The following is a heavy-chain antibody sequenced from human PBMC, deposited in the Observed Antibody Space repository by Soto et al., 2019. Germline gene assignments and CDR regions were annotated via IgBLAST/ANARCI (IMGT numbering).Heavy chain of an antibody. CDR2: INPILSMS. J-gene: IGHJ4*02. V-gene: IGHV1-69*02. Sequence: QVQLVQSGAEVKKPGSSVRVSCNASGDTLTFYSVNWVRQAPGLGLEWMGRINPILSMSNYAQRFQGRVTMTADKSTSTAYMELSSLRSEDTAMYYCASSYGSGYRAFDYWGQGALVTVSS. CDR3: ASSYGSGYRAFDY. CDR1: GDTLTFYS. D-gene: IGHD3-10*01.